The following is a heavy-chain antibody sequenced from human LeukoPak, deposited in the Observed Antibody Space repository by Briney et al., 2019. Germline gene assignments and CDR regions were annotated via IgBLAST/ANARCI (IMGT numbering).Heavy chain of an antibody. CDR2: IYYRGST. Sequence: SETLSLTCTVSSGSFSGSYWSWIRQTPGKGLEWIGYIYYRGSTTYNPSLKSRVTISLDTSKNQYSLKLTSVTAADTAVYYCARSPRGSSSWYDYWGQGTLVTVSS. CDR3: ARSPRGSSSWYDY. V-gene: IGHV4-59*01. D-gene: IGHD6-13*01. J-gene: IGHJ4*02. CDR1: SGSFSGSY.